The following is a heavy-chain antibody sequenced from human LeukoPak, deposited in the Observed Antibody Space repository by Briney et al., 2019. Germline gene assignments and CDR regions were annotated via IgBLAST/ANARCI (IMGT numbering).Heavy chain of an antibody. V-gene: IGHV3-74*01. CDR3: ARNLGGNSGC. Sequence: GGSLRLSCAASGFTFSSYGMHWVRQAPGKGLVWVSRISSDGSSTNYADSVKGRFTISRDNAKNTVYLQMSSLRGEDTAVYYCARNLGGNSGCWDQGTLVTVSS. CDR2: ISSDGSST. J-gene: IGHJ4*02. D-gene: IGHD4-23*01. CDR1: GFTFSSYG.